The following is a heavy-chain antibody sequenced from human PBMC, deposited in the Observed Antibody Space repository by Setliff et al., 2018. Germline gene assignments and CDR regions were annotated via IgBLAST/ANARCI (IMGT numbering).Heavy chain of an antibody. J-gene: IGHJ3*01. Sequence: ASVKVSCKASGYTFTTHGISWVRQAPGQGLEWMGWISTDDGDTNFAQKFQGRVTLTTDTSTGTACMELRSLTFDDTAVYYCARDWFCSGGDCSDVFDFWGQGTMVTVSS. CDR2: ISTDDGDT. CDR3: ARDWFCSGGDCSDVFDF. CDR1: GYTFTTHG. V-gene: IGHV1-18*01. D-gene: IGHD2-21*02.